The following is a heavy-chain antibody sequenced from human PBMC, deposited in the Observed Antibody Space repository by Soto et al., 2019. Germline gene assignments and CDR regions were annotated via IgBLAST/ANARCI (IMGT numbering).Heavy chain of an antibody. Sequence: QVQLVESGGGEVQPGRSLTISCAASGFTFSTYGMHWVRQTPGKGMDWVAVISYDGTNKFYSDSVKGRLTISRDNFKNTLSLQMKSLRAGDAAVYSCAEALQSCGDYDCYCYGMDVWGLGTRVTVSS. J-gene: IGHJ6*02. CDR3: AEALQSCGDYDCYCYGMDV. CDR1: GFTFSTYG. D-gene: IGHD2-21*02. V-gene: IGHV3-30*18. CDR2: ISYDGTNK.